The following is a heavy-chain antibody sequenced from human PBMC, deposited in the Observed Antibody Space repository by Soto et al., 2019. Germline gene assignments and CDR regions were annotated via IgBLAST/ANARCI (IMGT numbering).Heavy chain of an antibody. Sequence: QVQLVQSGAEVKKPGSSVKVSCKASGGTFSSYTISWVRQAPGQGLEWMGRIIPILGIANYAQKFQGRVTITADKSTSTAYMELISLRSEDTAVYYCAREDDSSGYYYYFDYWGQGTLVTVSS. CDR2: IIPILGIA. CDR3: AREDDSSGYYYYFDY. J-gene: IGHJ4*02. D-gene: IGHD3-22*01. CDR1: GGTFSSYT. V-gene: IGHV1-69*08.